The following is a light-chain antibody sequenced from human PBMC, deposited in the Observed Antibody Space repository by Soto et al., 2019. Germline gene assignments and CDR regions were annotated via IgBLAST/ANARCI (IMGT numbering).Light chain of an antibody. Sequence: EIVMTQSPATLSVSPGERATLSCRASQSVSSNLAWYQQKPGQAPRLLIYDASSWATGIPARFSGSGSGTEFTLTISSLQSEDFAVSYCQQYNNWPITFGQGTRLEIK. CDR3: QQYNNWPIT. CDR1: QSVSSN. V-gene: IGKV3-15*01. J-gene: IGKJ5*01. CDR2: DAS.